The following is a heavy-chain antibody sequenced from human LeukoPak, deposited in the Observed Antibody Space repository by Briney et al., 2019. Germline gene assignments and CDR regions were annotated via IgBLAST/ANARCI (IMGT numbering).Heavy chain of an antibody. Sequence: SGPALVKPTQTLTLTCTFSGFSLSTTGMRVSWIRQPPGKALEWLARSDWDDDKFYSTSLKTRLTISKDTSKYQVVLTMTNMDPVDTATYYCARMTSYGSGFDPWGQGTLVTVSS. CDR2: SDWDDDK. J-gene: IGHJ5*02. D-gene: IGHD3-10*01. V-gene: IGHV2-70*04. CDR1: GFSLSTTGMR. CDR3: ARMTSYGSGFDP.